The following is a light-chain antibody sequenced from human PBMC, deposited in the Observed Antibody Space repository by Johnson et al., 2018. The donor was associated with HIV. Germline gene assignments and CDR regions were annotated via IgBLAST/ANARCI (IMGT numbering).Light chain of an antibody. CDR3: GTWDSSLGPVF. Sequence: QSVLTQPPSVSAAPGQRVTISCSGSSSNIGNNYVSWYQQVPGTAPKLLIYDNNKRPSGIPDRFSGSKSGTSATLGITGLQTGDEADYYYGTWDSSLGPVFFGTGPKVTVL. CDR2: DNN. V-gene: IGLV1-51*01. J-gene: IGLJ1*01. CDR1: SSNIGNNY.